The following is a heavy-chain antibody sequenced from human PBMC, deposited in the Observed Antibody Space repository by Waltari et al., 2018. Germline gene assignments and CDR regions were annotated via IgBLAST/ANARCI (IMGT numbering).Heavy chain of an antibody. CDR1: GFTFSSYA. J-gene: IGHJ4*02. D-gene: IGHD4-17*01. Sequence: QVQLVESGGGVVQPGRSLRLSCAASGFTFSSYAMHWVRQAPGKGLEWVAVISYDGSNKYFADSVKGRFTSSRDNSKNTLYLQMNSLRAEDTAVYYGAREFYGDYVPGPNWGQGTLVTVSS. V-gene: IGHV3-30*04. CDR3: AREFYGDYVPGPN. CDR2: ISYDGSNK.